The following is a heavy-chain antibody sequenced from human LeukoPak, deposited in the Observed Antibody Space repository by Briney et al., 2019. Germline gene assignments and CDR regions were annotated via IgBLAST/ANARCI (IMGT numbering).Heavy chain of an antibody. V-gene: IGHV3-23*01. J-gene: IGHJ4*02. CDR2: ISGSGGST. CDR1: GFTFSSYA. CDR3: ANRKQGELLHPFDY. D-gene: IGHD1-26*01. Sequence: GGSLRLSCAASGFTFSSYAMSWVRQAPGEGLEWVSAISGSGGSTYYADSVKGRFTISRDNSKNTLYLQMNSLRAEDTAVYYCANRKQGELLHPFDYWGQGTLVTVSS.